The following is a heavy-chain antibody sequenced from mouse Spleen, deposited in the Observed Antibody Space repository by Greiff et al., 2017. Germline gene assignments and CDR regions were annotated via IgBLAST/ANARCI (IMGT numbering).Heavy chain of an antibody. Sequence: QVQLQQPGAELVKPGASVKLSCKASGYTFTSYWMHWVKQRPGQGLEWIGEINPSNGRTNYNEKFKSKATLTVDKSSSTAYMQLSSLTSEDSAVYYCARALYGNYEIAYWGQGTLVTVSA. CDR1: GYTFTSYW. CDR3: ARALYGNYEIAY. V-gene: IGHV1S81*02. J-gene: IGHJ3*01. D-gene: IGHD2-1*01. CDR2: INPSNGRT.